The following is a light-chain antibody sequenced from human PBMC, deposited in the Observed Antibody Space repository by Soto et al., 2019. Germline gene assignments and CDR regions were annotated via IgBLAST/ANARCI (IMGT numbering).Light chain of an antibody. V-gene: IGLV2-14*03. CDR3: SSYTSISTVV. CDR1: SSDVGGYNY. Sequence: QSVLTQPASVSGSPGQSITISCTGTSSDVGGYNYVSWYQQHPGKAPKLMIYEVSNRPAGVSNRFSGSKSGNTASLTISGLQAEDEADYYCSSYTSISTVVFGGGTKLPVL. CDR2: EVS. J-gene: IGLJ2*01.